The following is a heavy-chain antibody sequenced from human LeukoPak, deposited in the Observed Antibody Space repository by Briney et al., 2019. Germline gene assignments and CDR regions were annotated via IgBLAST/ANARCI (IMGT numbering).Heavy chain of an antibody. Sequence: ASVKVSCKASGYIFTGYYMHWVRQAPGQGLEWMGWINPNSGGTNYAQKFQGRVTMTRDTSISTAYMELSRLRSDDTALYYCATYSSGWYALDYWGQGTLVTVSS. CDR2: INPNSGGT. CDR1: GYIFTGYY. D-gene: IGHD6-19*01. V-gene: IGHV1-2*02. J-gene: IGHJ4*02. CDR3: ATYSSGWYALDY.